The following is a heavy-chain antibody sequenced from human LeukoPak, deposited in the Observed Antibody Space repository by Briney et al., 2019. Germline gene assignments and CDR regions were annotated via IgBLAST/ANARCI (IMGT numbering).Heavy chain of an antibody. CDR1: GGSISSSSYY. Sequence: SETLSLTCTVSGGSISSSSYYWGWIRQPPGKELGWIGSIYYSGSTYYNPSLKSRVTISVDTSKNQFSLKLSSVTAADTAVYYCARITKLSGSYYFDPWGQGTLVTVSS. CDR2: IYYSGST. J-gene: IGHJ4*02. V-gene: IGHV4-39*01. D-gene: IGHD1-26*01. CDR3: ARITKLSGSYYFDP.